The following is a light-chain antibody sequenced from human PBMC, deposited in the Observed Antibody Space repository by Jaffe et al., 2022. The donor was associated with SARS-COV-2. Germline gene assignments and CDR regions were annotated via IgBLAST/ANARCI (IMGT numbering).Light chain of an antibody. CDR3: YSTDSSGDHGV. CDR2: EDS. J-gene: IGLJ2*01. CDR1: ALPKKY. Sequence: SYELTQPPSVSVSPGQAARITCSGDALPKKYAYWYQQKSGQAPVLVIYEDSKRPSGIPERFSGSISGTVATLTISGAQVEDEADYYCYSTDSSGDHGVFGGGTKVTVL. V-gene: IGLV3-10*01.